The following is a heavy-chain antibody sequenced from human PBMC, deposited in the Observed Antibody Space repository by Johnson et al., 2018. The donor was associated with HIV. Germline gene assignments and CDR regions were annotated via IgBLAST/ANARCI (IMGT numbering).Heavy chain of an antibody. V-gene: IGHV3-20*04. J-gene: IGHJ3*02. D-gene: IGHD6-13*01. Sequence: VQLVESGGGVVRPGGSLRLSCAASGFTFDDYGMNWVRQGPGKGLEWVSGINWNGGSTGYADSVKGRFTISRDNAKNSLYLQMNSLGAEDTALYYCASPLGATAGPMYAFDIWGQGTMVTVSS. CDR3: ASPLGATAGPMYAFDI. CDR2: INWNGGST. CDR1: GFTFDDYG.